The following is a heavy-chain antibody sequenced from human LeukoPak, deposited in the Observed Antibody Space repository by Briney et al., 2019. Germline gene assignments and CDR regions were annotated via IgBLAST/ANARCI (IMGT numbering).Heavy chain of an antibody. D-gene: IGHD4-11*01. V-gene: IGHV4-28*01. CDR1: GYSISSSNW. CDR3: ARRLTTQDDAFDI. CDR2: IYYSGST. J-gene: IGHJ3*02. Sequence: SETLSLTCAVSGYSISSSNWWGWIRQPPGKGLEWIGYIYYSGSTYYNPSLKSRVTMSVDTSKNQFSLKLSSVTAVDTAVYYCARRLTTQDDAFDIWGQGTMVTISS.